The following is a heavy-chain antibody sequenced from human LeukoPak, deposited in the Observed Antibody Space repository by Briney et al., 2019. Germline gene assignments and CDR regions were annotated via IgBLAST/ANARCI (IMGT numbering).Heavy chain of an antibody. V-gene: IGHV4-34*01. CDR2: IDHSGST. Sequence: SETLSLTCAVYGGSFSGYYWSWILQPPGKGLEWIGEIDHSGSTNYNPSLKSRVTISVDTSKNQFSLKLSSVTAADTAVYYCARGRRKVVVAVAGRGGFDYWGQGTLVTVSS. D-gene: IGHD6-19*01. CDR1: GGSFSGYY. J-gene: IGHJ4*02. CDR3: ARGRRKVVVAVAGRGGFDY.